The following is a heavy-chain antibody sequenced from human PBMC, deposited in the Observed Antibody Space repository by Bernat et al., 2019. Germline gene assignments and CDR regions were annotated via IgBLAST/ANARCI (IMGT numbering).Heavy chain of an antibody. D-gene: IGHD1-20*01. CDR2: IYHSGST. J-gene: IGHJ4*02. V-gene: IGHV4-38-2*01. CDR3: VRGIGITGTIGGHYDY. CDR1: GYSISSGFY. Sequence: QVQLQESGPGLVKPAETLSLTCAVSGYSISSGFYWGWIRQPPGKGLEWIGSIYHSGSTYYNPTLKSRVTISVDTSKNRFSLKLTSVTATDTAVFYCVRGIGITGTIGGHYDYWGQGALVTVSS.